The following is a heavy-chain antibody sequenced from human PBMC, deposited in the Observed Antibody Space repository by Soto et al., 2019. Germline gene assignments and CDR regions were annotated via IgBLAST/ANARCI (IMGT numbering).Heavy chain of an antibody. J-gene: IGHJ4*02. V-gene: IGHV3-11*03. CDR1: GFTFSDYY. CDR2: ISSSSSST. D-gene: IGHD5-18*01. CDR3: ARQGPRYNYRYD. Sequence: GGSLRLSCVASGFTFSDYYMSWIRQAPGRGLEWISYISSSSSSTNYADSVEGRLTISRDNAENSLFLQMNSLTAEDTAIYYCARQGPRYNYRYDWGQGTLVTVSS.